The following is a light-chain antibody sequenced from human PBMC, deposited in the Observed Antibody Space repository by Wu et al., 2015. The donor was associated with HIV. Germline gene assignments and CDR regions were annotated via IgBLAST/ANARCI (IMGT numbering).Light chain of an antibody. J-gene: IGKJ1*01. Sequence: IVLTQSPATLSLSPGERATLSCRASQSISNNLGWYQQKPGQVPRLLIYDASTRASGIPARFSGSGSGTDFALTISRLEPEDFAVYYCQRYGTSPKWTFGQGTKVEVK. CDR3: QRYGTSPKWT. CDR1: QSISNN. CDR2: DAS. V-gene: IGKV3-20*01.